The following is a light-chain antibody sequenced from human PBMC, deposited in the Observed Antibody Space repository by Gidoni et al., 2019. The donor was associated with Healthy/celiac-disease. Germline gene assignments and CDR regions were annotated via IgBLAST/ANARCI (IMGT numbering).Light chain of an antibody. V-gene: IGKV4-1*01. CDR2: WAS. J-gene: IGKJ2*01. Sequence: DIVMTQYPDSLAVSLGERATINCKSSQSVLYSSNNKNYLAWYQQKPGQPPKLLIYWASTRESVVPDRFSGSGSGTDFTLPISSLQAEDVAVYYCQQYYSTPYTFGQGTKLEIK. CDR1: QSVLYSSNNKNY. CDR3: QQYYSTPYT.